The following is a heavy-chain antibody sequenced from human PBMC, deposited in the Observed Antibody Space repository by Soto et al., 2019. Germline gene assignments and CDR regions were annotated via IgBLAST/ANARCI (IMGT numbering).Heavy chain of an antibody. CDR3: ARDDXYYILTGYPDYYYYGMDV. CDR1: GLAFSTHW. D-gene: IGHD3-9*01. Sequence: PAGEPRLDCAASGLAFSTHWMRCVRQAPGKGLEWVANIKQDGSEKYYVDSVKGRFTISRDNAKNSLYLQMNSLRAEDTAVYYCARDDXYYILTGYPDYYYYGMDVWVQGTTVTVS. V-gene: IGHV3-7*03. CDR2: IKQDGSEK. J-gene: IGHJ6*02.